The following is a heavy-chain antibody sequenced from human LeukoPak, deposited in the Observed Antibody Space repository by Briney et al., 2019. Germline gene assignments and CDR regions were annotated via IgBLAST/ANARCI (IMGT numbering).Heavy chain of an antibody. CDR2: ISYSGGTI. CDR1: GFTFRTSE. CDR3: ARSPSGSGNLWFDP. D-gene: IGHD3-10*01. V-gene: IGHV3-48*03. Sequence: QSGGSLRLSCAASGFTFRTSEMNWVRQAPGKGLEWVSYISYSGGTIFYADSVKGRFTISRDNAKNSLYLQMNSLRAEDTAVYYCARSPSGSGNLWFDPWGQGTLVTVSS. J-gene: IGHJ5*02.